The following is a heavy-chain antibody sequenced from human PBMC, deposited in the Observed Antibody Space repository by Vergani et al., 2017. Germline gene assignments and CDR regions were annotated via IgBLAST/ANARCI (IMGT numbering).Heavy chain of an antibody. J-gene: IGHJ4*02. CDR1: GFTVSSNY. Sequence: EVQVVESGGGLIQPGGSLRLSCAASGFTVSSNYMSWVRQAPGKGLEWVSVIYSGGSTYYADSVKGRFTISRDNSKNTLYLKMNSLRAEDTAVYYCASGGWSSVSPNDYWGQGTLVTVSS. CDR2: IYSGGST. V-gene: IGHV3-53*01. CDR3: ASGGWSSVSPNDY. D-gene: IGHD6-19*01.